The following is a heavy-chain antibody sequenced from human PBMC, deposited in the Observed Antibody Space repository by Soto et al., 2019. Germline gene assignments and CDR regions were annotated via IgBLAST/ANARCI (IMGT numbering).Heavy chain of an antibody. CDR3: ARDVHPGCDDYGDYYPFDY. CDR1: GFTFSSYS. CDR2: ISSSSSYI. V-gene: IGHV3-21*01. D-gene: IGHD4-17*01. J-gene: IGHJ4*02. Sequence: EVQLVESGGGLVKPGGSLRLSCAASGFTFSSYSMNWVRQAPGKGLEWVSSISSSSSYIYYADSVKGRFTISRDNAKNSLYLQMNSLRAEDTAVYYCARDVHPGCDDYGDYYPFDYWGQGTLVTVSS.